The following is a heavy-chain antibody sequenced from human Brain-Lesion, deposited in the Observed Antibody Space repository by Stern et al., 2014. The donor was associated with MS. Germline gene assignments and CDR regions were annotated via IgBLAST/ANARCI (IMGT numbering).Heavy chain of an antibody. D-gene: IGHD2-2*01. Sequence: MQLVESGPGLVKPSQTLSLSCTVSGGSISSGGYYWSWIRQPAGKGLEWIGRIFNSGSTSYKPSLKSRVTISIYHSPKQFSLRLNPMPAADTAVYYCARGRVVPGFQYYATDVWGQGTTVIVSS. CDR3: ARGRVVPGFQYYATDV. V-gene: IGHV4-61*02. CDR1: GGSISSGGYY. J-gene: IGHJ6*02. CDR2: IFNSGST.